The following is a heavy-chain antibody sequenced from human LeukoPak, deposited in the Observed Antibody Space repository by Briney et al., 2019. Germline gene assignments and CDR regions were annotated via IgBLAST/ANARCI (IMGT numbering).Heavy chain of an antibody. Sequence: GRSLRLSCAASGFTFTTYGMHWVRQAPGKGLEWVAVISYDGSYEYYVDSVRRRFTISRDNSKNTLYLQMDSLTPEDTAMYYCARVGREYSSSSPPDYWGQGTLVTVSS. J-gene: IGHJ4*02. CDR3: ARVGREYSSSSPPDY. CDR2: ISYDGSYE. V-gene: IGHV3-30*03. CDR1: GFTFTTYG. D-gene: IGHD6-6*01.